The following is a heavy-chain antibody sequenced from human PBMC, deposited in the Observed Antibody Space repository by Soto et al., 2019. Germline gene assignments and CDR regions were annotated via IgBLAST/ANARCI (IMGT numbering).Heavy chain of an antibody. J-gene: IGHJ4*02. CDR1: GFSLSTSGVG. CDR2: IYWDDSK. V-gene: IGHV2-5*02. CDR3: AHKGPEDWPLDY. D-gene: IGHD3-9*01. Sequence: QITLKESGPPLVRPTQTLTLTCAFSGFSLSTSGVGVGWIRQPPGKALEWLAVIYWDDSKHYSPSLRSRLTITRDTSTNQVVLTMTNMDPMDTGTYCCAHKGPEDWPLDYWGQGTLVTVSS.